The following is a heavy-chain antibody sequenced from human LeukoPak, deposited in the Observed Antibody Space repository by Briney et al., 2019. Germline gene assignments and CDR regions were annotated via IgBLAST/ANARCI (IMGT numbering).Heavy chain of an antibody. J-gene: IGHJ5*02. CDR2: IFTGSLDGRT. V-gene: IGHV3-53*01. Sequence: GGSLRLSCAASGFGVTSDFMTWVRQAPGKGLEWLSIIFTGSLDGRTAHADSVKDRFTISRDNSANTLYLQMDSLRTEGTATYYCATRGAWGPGTLVTVSS. CDR1: GFGVTSDF. CDR3: ATRGA.